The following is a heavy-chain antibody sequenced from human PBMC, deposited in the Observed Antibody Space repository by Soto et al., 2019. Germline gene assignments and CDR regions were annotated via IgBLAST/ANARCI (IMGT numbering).Heavy chain of an antibody. V-gene: IGHV1-24*01. CDR3: ARGGGRFGTFYYESSGYYSPYYYYGMDV. CDR2: FDPEDGET. CDR1: GYTLTGLS. J-gene: IGHJ6*02. Sequence: ASVKVSCKVSGYTLTGLSMHWVRQAPGKGLEWMGGFDPEDGETIYAQKFQGRVTMTEDTSTHTAYMELSRLRSDDTAVYYCARGGGRFGTFYYESSGYYSPYYYYGMDVGGQGTRVTVSS. D-gene: IGHD3-22*01.